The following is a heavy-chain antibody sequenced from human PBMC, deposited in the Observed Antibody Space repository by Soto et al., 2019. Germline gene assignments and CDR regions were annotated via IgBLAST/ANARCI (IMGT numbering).Heavy chain of an antibody. Sequence: XETLCVTFTVSGCSVSSGSYYWSWIRQPPGKGLEWIGYIYYSGSTNYNPSLKSRVTISVDTSKNQFSLKLSSVTAADTAVYYCARDVDTAMVKPYYYGMDLWGQGTTVTVS. CDR2: IYYSGST. D-gene: IGHD5-18*01. CDR3: ARDVDTAMVKPYYYGMDL. CDR1: GCSVSSGSYY. J-gene: IGHJ6*02. V-gene: IGHV4-61*01.